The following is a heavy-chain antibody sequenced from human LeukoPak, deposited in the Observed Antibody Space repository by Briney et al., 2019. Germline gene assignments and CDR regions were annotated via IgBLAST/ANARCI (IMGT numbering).Heavy chain of an antibody. CDR2: FDPEDGET. Sequence: ASVKVSCKVSGYTLTELSMHWVRQAPGKGLEWMGGFDPEDGETIYAQKFQGRVTMTEDTSTDTAYMELSSLRSEDTAVYYCATTFRGENWFDPWGQGTLVTVSS. CDR1: GYTLTELS. J-gene: IGHJ5*02. V-gene: IGHV1-24*01. CDR3: ATTFRGENWFDP. D-gene: IGHD3-10*01.